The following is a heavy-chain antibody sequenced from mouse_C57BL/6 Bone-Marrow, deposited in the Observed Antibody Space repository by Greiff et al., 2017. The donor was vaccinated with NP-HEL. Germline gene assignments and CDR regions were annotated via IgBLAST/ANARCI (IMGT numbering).Heavy chain of an antibody. J-gene: IGHJ4*01. CDR2: IDPEDGDT. CDR1: GFNIKDYY. V-gene: IGHV14-1*01. D-gene: IGHD2-1*01. Sequence: EVKLMESGAELVRPGASVKLSCTASGFNIKDYYMHWVKQRPEQGLEWIGRIDPEDGDTEYAPKFQGKATMTADTSSNTAYLQLSSLTSEDTAVYYCTRFYYGNYDAMDYWGQGTSVTVSS. CDR3: TRFYYGNYDAMDY.